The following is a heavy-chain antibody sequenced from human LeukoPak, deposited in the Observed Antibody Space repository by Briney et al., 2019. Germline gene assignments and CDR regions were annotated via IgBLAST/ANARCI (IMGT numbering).Heavy chain of an antibody. CDR1: GFTFDDYA. J-gene: IGHJ1*01. V-gene: IGHV3-9*01. Sequence: GGSLRLSCAASGFTFDDYAMHWVRQAPGKGLEWVSGISWNSGSIGYADSVKGRFTISRDNAKNSLYLQMNSLRAEDTALYYCAKDKTAYCGGDCYSFQHWGQGTLVTVSS. D-gene: IGHD2-21*02. CDR3: AKDKTAYCGGDCYSFQH. CDR2: ISWNSGSI.